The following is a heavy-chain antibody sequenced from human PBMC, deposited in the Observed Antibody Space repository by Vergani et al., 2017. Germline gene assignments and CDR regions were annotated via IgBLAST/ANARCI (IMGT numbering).Heavy chain of an antibody. Sequence: QLQLQESGPGLVKPSETLSLTCTVSGGSISSSSYYWGWIRQPPGKGLEWIGSIYCSGSTYYNPSLKSRVTISVDTSKNQFSLKLSSVTAADTAVYYCARHRLRSSGWYDPFDYWGQGTLVTVSS. CDR1: GGSISSSSYY. J-gene: IGHJ4*02. V-gene: IGHV4-39*01. D-gene: IGHD6-19*01. CDR2: IYCSGST. CDR3: ARHRLRSSGWYDPFDY.